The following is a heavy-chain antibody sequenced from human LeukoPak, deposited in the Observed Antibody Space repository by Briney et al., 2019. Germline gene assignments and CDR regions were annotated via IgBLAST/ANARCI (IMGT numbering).Heavy chain of an antibody. Sequence: GGSLRLSCAASGFTFSSYSMNWVRQAPGKGLEWVSSISSSSSYIYYADSVKGRFTISRDNAKYSLYLQMNSLRAEDTAVYYCARFYCSGGSCYGAFDIWGQGTMVTVSS. J-gene: IGHJ3*02. V-gene: IGHV3-21*01. CDR2: ISSSSSYI. D-gene: IGHD2-15*01. CDR3: ARFYCSGGSCYGAFDI. CDR1: GFTFSSYS.